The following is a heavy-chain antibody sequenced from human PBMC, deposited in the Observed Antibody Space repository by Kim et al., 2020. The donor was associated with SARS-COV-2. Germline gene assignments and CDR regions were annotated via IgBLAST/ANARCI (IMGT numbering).Heavy chain of an antibody. V-gene: IGHV3-30-3*01. CDR3: ARDPKLWFGELLSYYFDY. J-gene: IGHJ4*02. CDR1: GFTFSNYA. CDR2: ISHDGNNK. Sequence: GGSLRLSCAASGFTFSNYAMHWVRQAPGKGLEWVAVISHDGNNKYYADSVKGRFTISRDNSKNTLFLQMNSLRAEDTTVYYCARDPKLWFGELLSYYFDYWGQGTLVTVSS. D-gene: IGHD3-10*01.